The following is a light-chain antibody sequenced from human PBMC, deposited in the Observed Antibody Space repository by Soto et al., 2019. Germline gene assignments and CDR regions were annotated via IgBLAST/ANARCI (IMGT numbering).Light chain of an antibody. Sequence: QSVLTQPPSVSGAPGQRVTISCTGSSSNIGAGYDVHWYQQLPGTAPKLLIYGNSNRPSGVPDRFSGSKSGTSASLAITGLRAEDEADYYCQSYDSSLSGPVVFGGGTKRTVL. CDR2: GNS. J-gene: IGLJ2*01. CDR3: QSYDSSLSGPVV. CDR1: SSNIGAGYD. V-gene: IGLV1-40*01.